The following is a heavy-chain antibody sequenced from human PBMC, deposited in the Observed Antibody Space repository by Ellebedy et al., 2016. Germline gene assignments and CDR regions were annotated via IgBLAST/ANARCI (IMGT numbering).Heavy chain of an antibody. CDR3: SRFDF. J-gene: IGHJ4*02. Sequence: GGSLRLXCAASGFIFNDHDIHWVRQAPGKGLEWVALISADGSYEYYADSVKGRFNISRDNSRDTLYLQMDSLRPEDTAIYFCSRFDFWGQGTPVSVSS. V-gene: IGHV3-30*03. CDR1: GFIFNDHD. CDR2: ISADGSYE.